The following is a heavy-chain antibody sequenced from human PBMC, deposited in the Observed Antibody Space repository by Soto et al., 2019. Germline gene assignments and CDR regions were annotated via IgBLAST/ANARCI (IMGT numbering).Heavy chain of an antibody. CDR2: ISGSGGST. CDR3: AKTPRGSTQTAYSDY. V-gene: IGHV3-23*01. D-gene: IGHD5-12*01. J-gene: IGHJ4*02. Sequence: PGGSLRLSCAASGCTFSSYAMSWVRQAPGKGLEWVSAISGSGGSTYYADSVKGRFTISRDHSKNTLYLQMNSLRAEDTDVYYCAKTPRGSTQTAYSDYQGQGTLVTTSS. CDR1: GCTFSSYA.